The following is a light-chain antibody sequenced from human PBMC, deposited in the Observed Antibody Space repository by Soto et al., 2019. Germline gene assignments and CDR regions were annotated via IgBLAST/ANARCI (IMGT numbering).Light chain of an antibody. J-gene: IGKJ4*01. Sequence: EIVMTQSPATLSVSPGEKATISCRASQSLNNNLAWYQQKPGQGPRLLIYFASTRATGIPARFSGSGSGTEFSLTISSLQSEDFASYYCQQYSAWPLTFGGGTKVDTK. V-gene: IGKV3-15*01. CDR1: QSLNNN. CDR3: QQYSAWPLT. CDR2: FAS.